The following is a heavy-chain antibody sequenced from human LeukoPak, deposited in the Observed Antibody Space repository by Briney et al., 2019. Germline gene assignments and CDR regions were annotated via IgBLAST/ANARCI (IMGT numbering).Heavy chain of an antibody. D-gene: IGHD3-22*01. J-gene: IGHJ2*01. CDR2: INHSGST. Sequence: SETLSLTCAVYGGSFSGYYWSWIRQPPGKGLEWIGEINHSGSTNYNPSLKSRVTISVDTSKNQFSLKLSSVTAADTAVYYCARAFSPNYYDSSGYYRWYFDLWGRGTLVTVSS. CDR3: ARAFSPNYYDSSGYYRWYFDL. V-gene: IGHV4-34*01. CDR1: GGSFSGYY.